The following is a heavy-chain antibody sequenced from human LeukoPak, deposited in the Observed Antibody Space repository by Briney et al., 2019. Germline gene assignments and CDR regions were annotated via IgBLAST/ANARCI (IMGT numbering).Heavy chain of an antibody. Sequence: SETLSLTCAVSGYSISSGYQWAWIRQPPGKGLEWIGSIYHSGSAHYNPSLKSRVTISVDTSNNQFSLKLSSVTAADTAVYYCARDPRRLTPDCTSTSCYENYFDPWGQGTLVTVSS. J-gene: IGHJ5*02. CDR2: IYHSGSA. CDR3: ARDPRRLTPDCTSTSCYENYFDP. V-gene: IGHV4-38-2*02. CDR1: GYSISSGYQ. D-gene: IGHD2-2*01.